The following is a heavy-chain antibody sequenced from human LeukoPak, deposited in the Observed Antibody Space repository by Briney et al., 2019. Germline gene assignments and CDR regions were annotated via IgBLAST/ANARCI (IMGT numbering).Heavy chain of an antibody. CDR2: ISSSSTTI. CDR3: ARLDSEYYGSGSYLDAFDI. Sequence: PGGSLRLSCAGSGFTFSNAWMTWVRQAPGKGLEWVSHISSSSTTIYYADSVKGRFTISRDTAKNSVYLQMNSLRDEDTAVYYCARLDSEYYGSGSYLDAFDIWGQETMVAVSS. CDR1: GFTFSNAW. J-gene: IGHJ3*02. D-gene: IGHD3-10*01. V-gene: IGHV3-48*02.